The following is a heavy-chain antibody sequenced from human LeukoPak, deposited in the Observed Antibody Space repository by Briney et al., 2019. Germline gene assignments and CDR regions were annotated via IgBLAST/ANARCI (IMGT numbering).Heavy chain of an antibody. V-gene: IGHV1-69*13. D-gene: IGHD2-2*01. CDR1: GGTSSSYA. J-gene: IGHJ5*02. CDR2: IIPIFGTA. Sequence: SVKVSCKASGGTSSSYAISWVRQAPGQGLEWMGGIIPIFGTANYTQKFQGRVTITADESTSTAYMELSSLRSEDTAVYYCASAPFSRYCSSTSCRQFDPWGQGTLVTVSS. CDR3: ASAPFSRYCSSTSCRQFDP.